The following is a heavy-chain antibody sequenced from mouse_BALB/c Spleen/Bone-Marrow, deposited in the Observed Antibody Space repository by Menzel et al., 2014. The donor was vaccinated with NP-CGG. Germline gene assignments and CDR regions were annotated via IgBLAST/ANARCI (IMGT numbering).Heavy chain of an antibody. CDR2: IYPGDGST. J-gene: IGHJ3*01. V-gene: IGHV1S56*01. CDR1: GHTFTSYY. Sequence: QVQLKQSGPELVKPGASVKMSCKASGHTFTSYYIHWVKQRPGQGLEWIGWIYPGDGSTKYNEKFKGKTTLTAGKSSSTAYMLLSSLTSGDSAIYFCARGDYYYGSSRAWFAYWGQGTLVTVSA. CDR3: ARGDYYYGSSRAWFAY. D-gene: IGHD1-1*01.